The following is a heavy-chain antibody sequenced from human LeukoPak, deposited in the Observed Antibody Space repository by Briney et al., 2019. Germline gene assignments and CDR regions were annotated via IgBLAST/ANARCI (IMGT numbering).Heavy chain of an antibody. CDR2: ISYDGSNK. V-gene: IGHV3-30*18. J-gene: IGHJ4*02. CDR3: AKDPTIFVGFDF. D-gene: IGHD3-9*01. CDR1: GFTFSSYG. Sequence: GGSLRLSCAASGFTFSSYGMHWVRQAPGKGLEWVAVISYDGSNKYYADSVKGRFTISRDNSKNTLYLQMNSLKAEETAVYYCAKDPTIFVGFDFWGQGPLVIVSS.